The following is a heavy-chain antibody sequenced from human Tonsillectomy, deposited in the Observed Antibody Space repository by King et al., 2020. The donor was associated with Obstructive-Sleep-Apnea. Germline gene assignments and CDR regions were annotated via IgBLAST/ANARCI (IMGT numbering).Heavy chain of an antibody. CDR2: ISGSGGST. CDR3: ASRNYYDSSAMTC. V-gene: IGHV3-23*04. Sequence: VQLVESGGGLVQPGGSLRLSCGVSGFTFSSYAMSWVRQAPGKGLEWVSVISGSGGSTHYADSVKGRFTISRDNSKGTLYLQMNSLRAEDTAVYFCASRNYYDSSAMTCWGQGTLVTVSS. J-gene: IGHJ4*02. CDR1: GFTFSSYA. D-gene: IGHD3-22*01.